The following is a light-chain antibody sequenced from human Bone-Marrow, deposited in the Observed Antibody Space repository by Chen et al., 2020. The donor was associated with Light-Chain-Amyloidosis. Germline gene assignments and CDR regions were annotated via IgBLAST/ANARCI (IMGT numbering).Light chain of an antibody. CDR2: DYS. J-gene: IGLJ1*01. CDR1: NIGSTT. CDR3: QVWDSGSHHYV. V-gene: IGLV3-21*02. Sequence: SYVLTQPSSVSVAPGQTATIACGGNNIGSTTVHWYQQTPGQAPLLVVYDYSDRPSGIPERLSGSNSGNTATLTISRVEAGDEADYYCQVWDSGSHHYVFGTGTKVTVL.